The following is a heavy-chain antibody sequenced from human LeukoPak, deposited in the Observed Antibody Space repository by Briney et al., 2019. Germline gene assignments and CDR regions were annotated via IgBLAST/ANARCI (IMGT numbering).Heavy chain of an antibody. D-gene: IGHD3-22*01. Sequence: PSQTLSLTCTVSGGSISSGSYYWSWIRQPAGKGLEWIGRIYTRGSTNYNPSLKSRVTISVDTSKNQFSLKLSSVTAADTAVYYCARDGLPAVDRWFDPWGQGTLVSVSS. V-gene: IGHV4-61*02. CDR2: IYTRGST. J-gene: IGHJ5*02. CDR1: GGSISSGSYY. CDR3: ARDGLPAVDRWFDP.